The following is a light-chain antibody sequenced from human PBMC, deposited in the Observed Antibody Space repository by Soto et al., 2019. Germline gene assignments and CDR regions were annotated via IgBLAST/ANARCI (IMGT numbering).Light chain of an antibody. J-gene: IGLJ3*02. V-gene: IGLV2-14*01. CDR3: SSYTSTSTLDWV. CDR2: DVS. Sequence: QSALTQPASVSGSPGQSITISCTGTSSDVDGYNYVSWYQQHPGKAPKLMIYDVSNRPSGVSNRFSGSKSGNTASLTISGLQAEDEADYYCSSYTSTSTLDWVFGGGTKLTVL. CDR1: SSDVDGYNY.